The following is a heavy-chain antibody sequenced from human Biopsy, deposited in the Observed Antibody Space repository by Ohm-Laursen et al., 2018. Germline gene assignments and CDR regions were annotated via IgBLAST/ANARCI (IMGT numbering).Heavy chain of an antibody. CDR2: IYYTGST. CDR1: RDSISNYY. CDR3: ARDSRGGHLNTTLITGKNLDS. Sequence: SDTLSLTCTVSRDSISNYYWTWIRQSPGKGLEWIGYIYYTGSTSYNPSVKSRVTISVDTSKNQFSLKLNSVTAADTDVYFCARDSRGGHLNTTLITGKNLDSWGQGILVTVSS. D-gene: IGHD3-16*01. V-gene: IGHV4-59*01. J-gene: IGHJ4*02.